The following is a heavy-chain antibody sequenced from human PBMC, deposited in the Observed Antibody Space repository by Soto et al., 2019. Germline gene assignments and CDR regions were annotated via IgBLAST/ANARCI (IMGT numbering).Heavy chain of an antibody. V-gene: IGHV3-74*01. D-gene: IGHD1-26*01. CDR2: IYFDGITT. CDR1: GFTFNTHW. Sequence: RRLSCTASGFTFNTHWMHRVRQAPGKGLVWVSRIYFDGITTNYADSVKGRLTVSRDNAKNTVYLHVNTLRDEDTAVYYCARGGAMGVDYWGQGTLVTVSS. CDR3: ARGGAMGVDY. J-gene: IGHJ4*02.